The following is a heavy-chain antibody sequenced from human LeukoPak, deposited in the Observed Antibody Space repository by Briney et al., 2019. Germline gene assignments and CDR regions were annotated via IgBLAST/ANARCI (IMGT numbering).Heavy chain of an antibody. V-gene: IGHV3-53*01. CDR2: IYSGGST. D-gene: IGHD6-13*01. Sequence: GGSLRLSCAASGFTVSSNYMSWVRQAPGKGLEWVSVIYSGGSTYYADSVKGRFTIFRDNSKNTLYLQMNSLRAEDTAVYYCARGKAAAGINAFDIWGQGTMVTVSS. CDR3: ARGKAAAGINAFDI. CDR1: GFTVSSNY. J-gene: IGHJ3*02.